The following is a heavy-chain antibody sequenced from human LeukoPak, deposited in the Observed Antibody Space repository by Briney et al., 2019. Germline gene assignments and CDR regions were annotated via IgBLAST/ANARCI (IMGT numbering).Heavy chain of an antibody. CDR3: AREPVYYGLDV. CDR2: ISYRGST. V-gene: IGHV4-59*01. Sequence: PSETLSLTCTVSGGSISRFHWSWIRQPPGKGLEWIGYISYRGSTSYNPSLKSRVTLSVDTSKNQFSLKLSSVTAADTAVYYCAREPVYYGLDVWGQGTPVTVSS. J-gene: IGHJ6*02. CDR1: GGSISRFH.